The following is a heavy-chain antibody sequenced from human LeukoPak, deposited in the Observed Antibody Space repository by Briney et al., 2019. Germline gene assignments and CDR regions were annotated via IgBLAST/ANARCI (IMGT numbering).Heavy chain of an antibody. V-gene: IGHV1-8*02. CDR2: MNPNSGNT. CDR1: GYTFTGYY. J-gene: IGHJ5*02. CDR3: ARDRIAAAGP. Sequence: ASVKVSCKASGYTFTGYYMHWVRQATGQGLEWMGWMNPNSGNTGYAQKFQGRVTMTRNTSISTAYMELSSLRSEDTAVYYCARDRIAAAGPWGQGTLVTVSS. D-gene: IGHD6-13*01.